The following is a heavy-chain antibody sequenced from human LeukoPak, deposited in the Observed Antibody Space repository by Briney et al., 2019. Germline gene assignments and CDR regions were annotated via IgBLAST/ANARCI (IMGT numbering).Heavy chain of an antibody. V-gene: IGHV3-74*01. J-gene: IGHJ3*02. CDR3: ARDLPFDILTGNDAFDI. D-gene: IGHD3-9*01. CDR2: INSDGSST. CDR1: GFTFSNYW. Sequence: GGSLKLSCAASGFTFSNYWMHWVRQAPGKGLVWVSRINSDGSSTSYADSVKGRFTISRDNAKNTLYLQMNSLRAEDTAVYYCARDLPFDILTGNDAFDIWGQGTMVTVSS.